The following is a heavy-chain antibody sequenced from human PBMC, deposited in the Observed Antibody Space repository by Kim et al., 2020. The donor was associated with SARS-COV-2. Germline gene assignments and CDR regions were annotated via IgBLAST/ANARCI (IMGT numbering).Heavy chain of an antibody. CDR2: INAGNGNT. V-gene: IGHV1-3*01. Sequence: ASVKVSCKASGYTFTSYAMHWVRQAPGQRLEWMGWINAGNGNTKYSQKFQGRVTITRDTSASTAYMELSSLRSEDTAVYYCARDYPLGANIVVVTGAFDIWGQGTMVTVSS. CDR3: ARDYPLGANIVVVTGAFDI. CDR1: GYTFTSYA. J-gene: IGHJ3*02. D-gene: IGHD2-21*02.